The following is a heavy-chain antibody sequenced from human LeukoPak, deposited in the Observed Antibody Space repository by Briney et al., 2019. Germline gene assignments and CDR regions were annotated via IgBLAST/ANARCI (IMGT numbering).Heavy chain of an antibody. V-gene: IGHV3-74*01. CDR3: ARDRYGDHDYYYGMDV. Sequence: GGSLRLSCAASGFTFSSYWMVWVRQAPGKGLVWVSSINNDGSKTNYADSVKGRFTISRDNSKNTLYLQMNSLRAEDTAVYYCARDRYGDHDYYYGMDVWGQGTTVTVSS. D-gene: IGHD4-17*01. CDR2: INNDGSKT. CDR1: GFTFSSYW. J-gene: IGHJ6*02.